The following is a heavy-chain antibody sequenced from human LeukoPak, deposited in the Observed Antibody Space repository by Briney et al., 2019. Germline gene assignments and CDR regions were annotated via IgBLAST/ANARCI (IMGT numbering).Heavy chain of an antibody. Sequence: ASVKVSCKASGYTFTSYGISWVRQAPGQGLEWTGWISAYNGNTNYAQKLQGRVTMTTDTSTSTAYMELRSLRSDDTAVYYCARRITMIAMGDWFDPWGQGTLVTVSS. J-gene: IGHJ5*02. CDR1: GYTFTSYG. V-gene: IGHV1-18*01. CDR3: ARRITMIAMGDWFDP. D-gene: IGHD3-22*01. CDR2: ISAYNGNT.